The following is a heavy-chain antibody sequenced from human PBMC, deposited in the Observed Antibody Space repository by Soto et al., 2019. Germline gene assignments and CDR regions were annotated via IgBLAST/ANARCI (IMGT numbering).Heavy chain of an antibody. V-gene: IGHV1-18*01. CDR1: GYSFITFG. CDR3: SAGITLVRGVFAYGLDV. Sequence: QAQLVQSGGEVKKPGASVKVTCKASGYSFITFGITWVRQAPGQGLEWMGWIAPYNGMTNFAQKLQGRFIMTTDTSTYTASMELRSLRSDDTAVYYRSAGITLVRGVFAYGLDVWGQGTTVTVSS. J-gene: IGHJ6*02. CDR2: IAPYNGMT. D-gene: IGHD3-10*01.